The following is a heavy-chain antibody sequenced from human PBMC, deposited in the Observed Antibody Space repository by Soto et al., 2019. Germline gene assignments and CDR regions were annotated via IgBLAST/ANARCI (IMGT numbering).Heavy chain of an antibody. CDR2: ISSSSSYI. Sequence: GGSLRLSCAASGFTFSSYSMNWVRQAPGKGLEWVSSISSSSSYIYYADSVKGRFTISRDNAKNSLYLQMNSLRAEDTAVYYCASPSHDSSGYYYYAWGQGTLVTVSS. CDR1: GFTFSSYS. V-gene: IGHV3-21*01. D-gene: IGHD3-22*01. J-gene: IGHJ4*02. CDR3: ASPSHDSSGYYYYA.